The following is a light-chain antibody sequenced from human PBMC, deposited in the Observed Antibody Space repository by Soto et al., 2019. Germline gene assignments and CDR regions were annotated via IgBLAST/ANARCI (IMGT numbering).Light chain of an antibody. J-gene: IGLJ3*02. Sequence: QSALTQPASVSGSPGQSITISCTGNSSDVGGYNYVSWFQQHPGKAPKLMIYVVSNRPSGISNRFSGSKSGNTASLTISGLQAEDEADYYCSSYTTSSSWVFGGGTKLTVL. CDR2: VVS. CDR1: SSDVGGYNY. CDR3: SSYTTSSSWV. V-gene: IGLV2-14*01.